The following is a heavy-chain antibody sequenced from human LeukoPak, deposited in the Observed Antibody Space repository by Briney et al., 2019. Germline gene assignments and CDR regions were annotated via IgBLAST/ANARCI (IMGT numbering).Heavy chain of an antibody. Sequence: GGSLRLSCAVSGFTFSSYAMSWVRQAPGKGLEWVSAISGSGGSTYYADSAKGRFTISRDNSKNTLYLQMNSLRAEDTAVYYCAKSQRTLTMVRGVEDYWGQGTLVTVSS. D-gene: IGHD3-10*01. CDR3: AKSQRTLTMVRGVEDY. CDR2: ISGSGGST. CDR1: GFTFSSYA. V-gene: IGHV3-23*01. J-gene: IGHJ4*02.